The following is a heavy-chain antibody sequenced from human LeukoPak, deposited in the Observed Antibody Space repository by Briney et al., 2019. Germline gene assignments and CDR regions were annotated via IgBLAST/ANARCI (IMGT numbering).Heavy chain of an antibody. V-gene: IGHV1-2*04. CDR3: ARSKGYYDSSGYYRGLPLDAFDI. CDR2: INPNSVGT. CDR1: GYTLTGYY. D-gene: IGHD3-22*01. J-gene: IGHJ3*02. Sequence: GASVKVSCKASGYTLTGYYMHWVRQAPGQGLEWMGWINPNSVGTNYAQKFQGWVTMTRDTSISTAYMELSRLRSDDTAVYYCARSKGYYDSSGYYRGLPLDAFDIWGQGTMVTVSS.